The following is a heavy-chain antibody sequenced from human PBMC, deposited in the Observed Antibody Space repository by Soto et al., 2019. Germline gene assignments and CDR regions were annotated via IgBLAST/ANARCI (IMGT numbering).Heavy chain of an antibody. D-gene: IGHD3-10*01. CDR1: GGTFSSYA. V-gene: IGHV1-69*12. CDR2: IIPIFGTA. J-gene: IGHJ6*02. CDR3: AREGGSGNYRYYAMDV. Sequence: QVQLVQSGAEVKKPGSSVKVSCKASGGTFSSYAISWVRQAPGQGLEWMGGIIPIFGTANYAQKFQGRVTVTADESTSTDYMELSSLRSEDTAVYYCAREGGSGNYRYYAMDVCGQGTTVTVSS.